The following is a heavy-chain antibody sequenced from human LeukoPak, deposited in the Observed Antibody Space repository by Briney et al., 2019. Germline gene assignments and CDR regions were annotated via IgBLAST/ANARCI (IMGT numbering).Heavy chain of an antibody. J-gene: IGHJ3*02. CDR2: INHSGST. V-gene: IGHV4-34*01. CDR3: ARHAYYYDRSGSYEAFDI. Sequence: SETLSLTCAVYGGSFSGYYWSWIRQPPGEGLELIGEINHSGSTNYNPSLKSRVPISVDTSKNQFSLKLSSVTAADTAVYYCARHAYYYDRSGSYEAFDIWGQGTMVTVSS. CDR1: GGSFSGYY. D-gene: IGHD3-22*01.